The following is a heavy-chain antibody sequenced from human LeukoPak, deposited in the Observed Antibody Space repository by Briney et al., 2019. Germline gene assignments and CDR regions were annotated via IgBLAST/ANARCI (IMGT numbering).Heavy chain of an antibody. CDR2: ISSSGSTT. D-gene: IGHD5-18*01. Sequence: PGGSLRLSCAASGFTFSSYEMNWVRQAPGKWLEWVSYISSSGSTTYYADSVKGRFTISRDNAKNSLYLQMNSLRAEDTAVYSCARDKTRGLGYSYSKSGNYFDYWGQGTLVTVSS. V-gene: IGHV3-48*03. CDR1: GFTFSSYE. CDR3: ARDKTRGLGYSYSKSGNYFDY. J-gene: IGHJ4*02.